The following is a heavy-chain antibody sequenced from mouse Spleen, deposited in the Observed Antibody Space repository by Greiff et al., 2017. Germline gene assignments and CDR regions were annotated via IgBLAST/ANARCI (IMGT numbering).Heavy chain of an antibody. V-gene: IGHV1-52*01. CDR1: GYTFTSYW. J-gene: IGHJ4*01. D-gene: IGHD2-14*01. CDR2: IDPSDSET. Sequence: VQLQQPGAELVRPGSSVKLSCKASGYTFTSYWMHWVKQRPIQGLEWIGNIDPSDSETHYNQKFKDKATLTVDKSSSTAYMQLSSLTSGDSAVYYCARSGEVRRNYYAMDYWGQGTSVTVSS. CDR3: ARSGEVRRNYYAMDY.